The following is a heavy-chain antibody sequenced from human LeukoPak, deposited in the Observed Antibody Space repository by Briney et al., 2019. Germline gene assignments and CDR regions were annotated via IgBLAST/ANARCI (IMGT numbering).Heavy chain of an antibody. J-gene: IGHJ6*02. Sequence: SQTLSLTCAISGDSVSSNSAAWNWIRQSPSRGLEWLGRTYYRSKWYNDYAVSVKSRISINPDTSKNQFSLQLNSVTPEDTAVYYCARDHVVGRNDKSYYYYGMDVWGQGTTVTVSS. CDR2: TYYRSKWYN. V-gene: IGHV6-1*01. CDR3: ARDHVVGRNDKSYYYYGMDV. CDR1: GDSVSSNSAA. D-gene: IGHD1-1*01.